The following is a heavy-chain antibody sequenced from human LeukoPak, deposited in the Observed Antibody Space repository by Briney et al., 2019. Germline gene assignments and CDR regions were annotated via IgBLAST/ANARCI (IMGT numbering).Heavy chain of an antibody. J-gene: IGHJ6*03. CDR1: GFTFSSYE. V-gene: IGHV3-48*03. Sequence: GGSLRLSCAASGFTFSSYEMNWVRQAPGTGLEWVSYISSSGSTIYYADSVEGRFTISSDNAKNSLYLQRNRLRAENTAVYYCARKRDYFYYIVVWGKGTTVTVSS. CDR2: ISSSGSTI. CDR3: ARKRDYFYYIVV.